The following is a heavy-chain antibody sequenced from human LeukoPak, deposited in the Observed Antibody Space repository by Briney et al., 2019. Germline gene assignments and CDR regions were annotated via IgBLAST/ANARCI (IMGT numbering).Heavy chain of an antibody. Sequence: GGSLRLSCAASGFTFDDYAMHWVRQAPGKGLEWVSSISWHNGSFDYADSVKGRFTISRDNAKNSLYLEMNSLRAEDMALYYCAKGLEDSSSSTDAFDIWGQGTMVTVSS. D-gene: IGHD6-6*01. V-gene: IGHV3-9*03. J-gene: IGHJ3*02. CDR1: GFTFDDYA. CDR3: AKGLEDSSSSTDAFDI. CDR2: ISWHNGSF.